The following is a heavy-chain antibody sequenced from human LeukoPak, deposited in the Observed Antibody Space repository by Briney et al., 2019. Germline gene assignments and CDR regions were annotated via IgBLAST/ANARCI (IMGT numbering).Heavy chain of an antibody. J-gene: IGHJ4*02. CDR3: GSGGMVSGDY. Sequence: PGGSLRLSCAVSGFTISSNYMSWVRQAPGKGLEWVSIIYSGGYTFYADSVKGRFTISRDNSKNTLYLQMNSLRAEDTAVYYCGSGGMVSGDYWGQGTLVTVSS. CDR2: IYSGGYT. CDR1: GFTISSNY. V-gene: IGHV3-53*01. D-gene: IGHD3-10*01.